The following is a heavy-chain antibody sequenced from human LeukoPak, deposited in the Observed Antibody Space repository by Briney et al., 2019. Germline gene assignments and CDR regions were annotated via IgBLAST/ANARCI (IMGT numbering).Heavy chain of an antibody. J-gene: IGHJ6*02. CDR1: GFTFSSYA. CDR3: AKDLVTMVRGVIPVYYGMDV. Sequence: PGGSLRLSCAASGFTFSSYAMSWVRQAPGKGLEWVSAISGSGGSTYYADSVKGRFTISRDNSKNTLYLQMNSLRAEDTAVYYCAKDLVTMVRGVIPVYYGMDVWGQGTTVTVSS. D-gene: IGHD3-10*01. CDR2: ISGSGGST. V-gene: IGHV3-23*01.